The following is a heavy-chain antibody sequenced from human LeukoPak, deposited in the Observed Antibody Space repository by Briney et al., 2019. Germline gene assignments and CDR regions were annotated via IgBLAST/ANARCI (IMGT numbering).Heavy chain of an antibody. Sequence: SVKVSYKASGGTFSSYAISWVRQAPGQGLEWMGGIIPIFGTANYAQKFQGRVTITTDESTSTAYMELSSLRSEDTAVYYCARERPGYGGNVEGFDPWGQGTLVTVSS. CDR2: IIPIFGTA. CDR1: GGTFSSYA. CDR3: ARERPGYGGNVEGFDP. D-gene: IGHD4-23*01. J-gene: IGHJ5*02. V-gene: IGHV1-69*05.